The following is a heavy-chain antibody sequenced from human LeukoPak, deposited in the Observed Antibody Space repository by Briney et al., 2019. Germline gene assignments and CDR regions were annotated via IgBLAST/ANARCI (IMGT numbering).Heavy chain of an antibody. J-gene: IGHJ4*02. CDR2: ISAYNGNT. D-gene: IGHD3-22*01. V-gene: IGHV1-18*01. CDR1: GYTFTSYG. Sequence: ASVKVSCKASGYTFTSYGISWVRQAPGQGLEWMGWISAYNGNTNYAQKLQGRVTMTTDTSTSTAYMELRSLRSDDTAVFYCAREVPYDSSRYYQPFDYWGQGTLVTVSS. CDR3: AREVPYDSSRYYQPFDY.